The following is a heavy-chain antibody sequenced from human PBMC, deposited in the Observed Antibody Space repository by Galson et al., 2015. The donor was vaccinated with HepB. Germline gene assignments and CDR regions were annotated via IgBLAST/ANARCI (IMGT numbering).Heavy chain of an antibody. CDR3: AKDRSGWGLFDY. Sequence: SLRLSCAASGFTFSSYGMHWVRQAPGKGLEWVAFIRYDGSNKYYADSVKGRFTISRDNSKNTLYLQMNSLRAGDTAVYYCAKDRSGWGLFDYWGQGTPVTVSS. J-gene: IGHJ4*02. CDR1: GFTFSSYG. V-gene: IGHV3-30*02. D-gene: IGHD6-19*01. CDR2: IRYDGSNK.